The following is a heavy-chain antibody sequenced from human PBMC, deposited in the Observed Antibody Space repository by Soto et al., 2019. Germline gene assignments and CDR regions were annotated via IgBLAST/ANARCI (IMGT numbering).Heavy chain of an antibody. CDR1: GGTFSSYT. CDR3: ARSPVVPAAISPTDWFDP. D-gene: IGHD2-2*02. CDR2: IIPILGIA. J-gene: IGHJ5*02. Sequence: QVQLVQSGAEVKKPGSSVKVSCKASGGTFSSYTISWVRQAPGQGLEWMGRIIPILGIANYAQKFQGRVTITDDKSTSTAYMELRSLRSEATAVYYCARSPVVPAAISPTDWFDPWGQGTLVTVSS. V-gene: IGHV1-69*02.